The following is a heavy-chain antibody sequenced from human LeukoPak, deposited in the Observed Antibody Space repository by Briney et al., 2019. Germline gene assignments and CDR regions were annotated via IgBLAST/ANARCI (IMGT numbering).Heavy chain of an antibody. CDR1: GGTFSSYA. Sequence: HGASVKVSSKASGGTFSSYAISWVRQAPGQGLEWMGIINPSGGSTSYAQKFQGRVTMTRDTSTSTVYMELSSLRSEDTAVYYCARVQVFGVVIIDAFDIWGQGTMVTVSS. J-gene: IGHJ3*02. V-gene: IGHV1-46*01. CDR2: INPSGGST. D-gene: IGHD3-3*01. CDR3: ARVQVFGVVIIDAFDI.